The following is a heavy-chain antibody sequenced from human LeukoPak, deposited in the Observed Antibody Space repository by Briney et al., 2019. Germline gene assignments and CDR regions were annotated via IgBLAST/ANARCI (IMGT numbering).Heavy chain of an antibody. CDR1: GGSFSGYY. J-gene: IGHJ3*02. CDR2: INHSGST. CDR3: ARWDATARGNDAFDI. V-gene: IGHV4-34*01. Sequence: SETLSLTCAVYGGSFSGYYWSWIRQPPGKGLEWIGEINHSGSTNYNPSLKSRVTISVDTSKNQFSLKLSSVTAADTAVYYCARWDATARGNDAFDIWGQGTMVTVSS. D-gene: IGHD2-21*02.